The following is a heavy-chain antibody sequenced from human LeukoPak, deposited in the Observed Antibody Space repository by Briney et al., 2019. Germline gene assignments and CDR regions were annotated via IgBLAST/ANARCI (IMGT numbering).Heavy chain of an antibody. CDR2: IYYSGST. D-gene: IGHD5-24*01. Sequence: SETLSLTRTVSGGSISSYYWSWIRQPPGKGLEWIGYIYYSGSTNYNPSLKSRVTISVDTSKNQFSLKPTSVTAADTAVYYCARHPSGRMWLQQGGWFDPWGQGTLVTVSS. CDR1: GGSISSYY. V-gene: IGHV4-59*08. CDR3: ARHPSGRMWLQQGGWFDP. J-gene: IGHJ5*02.